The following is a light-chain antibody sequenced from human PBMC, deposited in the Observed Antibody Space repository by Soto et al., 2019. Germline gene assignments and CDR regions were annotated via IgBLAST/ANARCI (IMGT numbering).Light chain of an antibody. V-gene: IGKV1D-12*01. Sequence: DIQLTQSPSSVAASVGDRVTITCRASQYIGSWLAWYQQKPGKAPHLLIYAASNLQSGVPSRFSGYGSGTYFILTLNSLQPEDSATYYCQQASSFPITFGQGTRLEIK. CDR2: AAS. J-gene: IGKJ5*01. CDR1: QYIGSW. CDR3: QQASSFPIT.